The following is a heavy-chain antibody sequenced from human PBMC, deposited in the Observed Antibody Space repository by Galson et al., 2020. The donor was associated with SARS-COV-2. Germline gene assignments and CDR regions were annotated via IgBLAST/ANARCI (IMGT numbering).Heavy chain of an antibody. Sequence: SETLSLTCTVSGGSISSYYWSWIRQPPGKGPEWIGYIYYSGSTNYNPSLKSRVTISVDTSKNQFSLKLSSVTAADTAVYYCARDLLYSSSWYSGLGYWGQGTLVTVSS. J-gene: IGHJ4*02. D-gene: IGHD6-13*01. V-gene: IGHV4-59*13. CDR2: IYYSGST. CDR1: GGSISSYY. CDR3: ARDLLYSSSWYSGLGY.